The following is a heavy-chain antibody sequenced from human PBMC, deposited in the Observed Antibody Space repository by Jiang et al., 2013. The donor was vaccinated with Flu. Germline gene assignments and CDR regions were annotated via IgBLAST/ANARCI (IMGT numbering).Heavy chain of an antibody. CDR2: INHSGST. Sequence: LKPSETLSLTCAVYGGSFSGYYWSWIASPRKGLEWIGEINHSGSTNYNPSLKSRVTISVDTSKNQFSLKLSSVTAADTAVYYCARGQPRSTVTTSKSGMDVWGQGTTVTVSS. CDR3: ARGQPRSTVTTSKSGMDV. V-gene: IGHV4-34*01. J-gene: IGHJ6*02. D-gene: IGHD4-11*01. CDR1: GGSFSGYY.